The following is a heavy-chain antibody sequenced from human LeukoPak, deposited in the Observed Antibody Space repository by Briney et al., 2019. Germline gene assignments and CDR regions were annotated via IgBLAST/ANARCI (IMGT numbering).Heavy chain of an antibody. Sequence: GGPLRLSCAASGFTFTNFWMNWARQTPGKGLMWVSRIQTDGSTRYAESVKGRFTISRDNAKNTVYLQMNTLSAEDTAIYYCARGLHWNDFNWFDSWGQGTLVTVSS. CDR2: IQTDGST. D-gene: IGHD1-1*01. CDR3: ARGLHWNDFNWFDS. J-gene: IGHJ5*01. V-gene: IGHV3-74*01. CDR1: GFTFTNFW.